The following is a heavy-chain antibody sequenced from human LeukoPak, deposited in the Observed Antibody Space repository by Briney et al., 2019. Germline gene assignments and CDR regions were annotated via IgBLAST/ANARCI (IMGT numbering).Heavy chain of an antibody. Sequence: SQTLSLTCAISGDSVSSNSAAWNWIRQSPSRGLEWLGRTYYRSKWYNDYAVSVKSRITINPDTSKNQFSLQLNSVTPEDTAVYYCARDLEVCSGGSCYSRRRGPLRRRERDNWFDPWGQGTLVTVSS. CDR1: GDSVSSNSAA. V-gene: IGHV6-1*01. D-gene: IGHD2-15*01. J-gene: IGHJ5*02. CDR3: ARDLEVCSGGSCYSRRRGPLRRRERDNWFDP. CDR2: TYYRSKWYN.